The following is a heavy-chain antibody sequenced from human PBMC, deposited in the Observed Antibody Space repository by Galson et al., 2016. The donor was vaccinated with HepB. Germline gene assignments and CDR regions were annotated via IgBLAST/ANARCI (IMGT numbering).Heavy chain of an antibody. CDR1: GGSSSDDY. CDR2: INHSGST. V-gene: IGHV4-34*01. Sequence: SETLSLTCGVNGGSSSDDYWYWIRQPPGKGMEWIGEINHSGSTTYNPSLKSRVSISVDRSKNQLSLKVNSVTAADTAVYFCARDRNSGAFDHWGQGTLVTVSS. D-gene: IGHD2-21*01. J-gene: IGHJ4*02. CDR3: ARDRNSGAFDH.